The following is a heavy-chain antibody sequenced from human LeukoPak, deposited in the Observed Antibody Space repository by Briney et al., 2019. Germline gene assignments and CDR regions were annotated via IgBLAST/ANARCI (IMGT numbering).Heavy chain of an antibody. J-gene: IGHJ5*02. V-gene: IGHV3-48*04. CDR1: GFTFSSYS. CDR2: ISSSSSTI. Sequence: PGGSLRLSCTASGFTFSSYSMNWVLQAPGKGLEWVSYISSSSSTIYYADSVKGRFTMSRDNAKNSLYLQMNSLRAEDTAVYYCAKDLIRDVWFGESWGQGTLVTVSS. D-gene: IGHD3-10*01. CDR3: AKDLIRDVWFGES.